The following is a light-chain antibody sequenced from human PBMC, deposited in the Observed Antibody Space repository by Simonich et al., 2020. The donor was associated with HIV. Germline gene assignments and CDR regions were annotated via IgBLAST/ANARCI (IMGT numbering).Light chain of an antibody. CDR1: QSVCIN. J-gene: IGKJ2*01. V-gene: IGKV3-15*01. Sequence: EIVMTQSPVTLSVSPGERATLSCRARQSVCINLAWYQQNPGQAPRLLIYGASTRATGIPARFSGSGSGTEFTLTINSLQSEDFVVYYCQQYNNWPYTFGQGTKLEIK. CDR3: QQYNNWPYT. CDR2: GAS.